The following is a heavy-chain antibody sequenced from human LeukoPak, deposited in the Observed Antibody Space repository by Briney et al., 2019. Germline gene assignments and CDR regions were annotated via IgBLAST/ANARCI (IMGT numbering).Heavy chain of an antibody. J-gene: IGHJ4*02. Sequence: PSETLSLTCAVYGGSFSGYYWSWIRQPPGKGLEWIGEINHSGSTNYNPSLKSRVTISVDTSKNQSSLKLSSVTAADTAVYYCARGRRGQIDYWGQGTLVTVSS. CDR2: INHSGST. D-gene: IGHD3-16*01. V-gene: IGHV4-34*01. CDR1: GGSFSGYY. CDR3: ARGRRGQIDY.